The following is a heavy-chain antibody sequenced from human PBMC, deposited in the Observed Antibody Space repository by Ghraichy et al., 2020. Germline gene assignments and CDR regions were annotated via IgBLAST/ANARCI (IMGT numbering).Heavy chain of an antibody. CDR2: ISSSSNNI. Sequence: GGSLRLSCAASGFTISGYSMNWVRQAPGKGPEWVSYISSSSNNIYYGDSVKGRFTISGDNAKNSLFLQMNSLRAEDTAVYYCAREPDYSYGMDVWGQGTTVTVSS. CDR3: AREPDYSYGMDV. V-gene: IGHV3-48*01. J-gene: IGHJ6*02. CDR1: GFTISGYS.